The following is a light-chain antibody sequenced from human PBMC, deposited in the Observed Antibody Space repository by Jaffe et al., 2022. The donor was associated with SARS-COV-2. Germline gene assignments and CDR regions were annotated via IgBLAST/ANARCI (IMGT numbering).Light chain of an antibody. Sequence: DIQMTQSPSSLSASVGDRVTITCRASQSIRSYLNWYQQKPGKAPKLLIYAASSLQSGVPSRFSGSGSGTDFSLTISSLQPEDFATYYCQQSYSFLTFGGGTKVEIK. J-gene: IGKJ4*01. CDR2: AAS. V-gene: IGKV1-39*01. CDR3: QQSYSFLT. CDR1: QSIRSY.